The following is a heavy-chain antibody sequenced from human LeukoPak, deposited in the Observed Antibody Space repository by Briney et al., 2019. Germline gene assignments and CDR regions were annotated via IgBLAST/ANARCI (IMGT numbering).Heavy chain of an antibody. Sequence: PGGSLRLSCAASGFTFSNAWMNWVRQAPGKGLEWVGRIKSKADGGTTDYAAPVKGRFTISRDDSKNTLYLQMNSLKTEDTAVYYCTTSSYGSGSYYLRLLRDYYYYGMDVWGQGTTVTVSS. J-gene: IGHJ6*02. V-gene: IGHV3-15*07. CDR2: IKSKADGGTT. D-gene: IGHD3-10*01. CDR1: GFTFSNAW. CDR3: TTSSYGSGSYYLRLLRDYYYYGMDV.